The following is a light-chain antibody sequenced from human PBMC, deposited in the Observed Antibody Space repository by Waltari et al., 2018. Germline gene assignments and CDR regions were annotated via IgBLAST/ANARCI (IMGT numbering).Light chain of an antibody. CDR2: DAS. V-gene: IGKV3-11*01. CDR3: LERSNWPPT. J-gene: IGKJ4*01. CDR1: PGVGRS. Sequence: EIVLTQSPATLSLSPGDRATLSCRASPGVGRSLSWYQQKPGQPPRLLIYDASTRAAGVPARISGSGSAADFTLTIGSLEPEDFAVYFCLERSNWPPTFGGGTTVEI.